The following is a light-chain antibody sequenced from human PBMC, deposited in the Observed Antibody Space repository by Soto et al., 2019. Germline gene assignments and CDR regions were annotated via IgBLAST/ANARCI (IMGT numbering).Light chain of an antibody. CDR1: QGFSNY. CDR3: QKYDIAPFT. V-gene: IGKV1-27*01. Sequence: DIQMTQSPSSLSASVGDRVTITCRASQGFSNYLAWYQQRPGSAPKLLIYAASTLQSGVPSRFSGSGSGTDFTLTISGLQPEDVATYYCQKYDIAPFTFGPGTKVDIK. CDR2: AAS. J-gene: IGKJ3*01.